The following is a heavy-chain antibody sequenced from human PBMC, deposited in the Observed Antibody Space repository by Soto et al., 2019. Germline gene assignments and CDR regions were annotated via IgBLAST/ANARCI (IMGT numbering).Heavy chain of an antibody. Sequence: EVQLLESGGGLVQPGGSLRLSCAASGFTFSSYAMSWVRQAPGKGLEWVSAISGSGGSTYYADSVKGRFTISSDNSKNTLYLQMNSLRAEDTAVYYCAKDCTYYYYGMDVWGQGTTVTVSS. CDR1: GFTFSSYA. CDR3: AKDCTYYYYGMDV. CDR2: ISGSGGST. J-gene: IGHJ6*02. V-gene: IGHV3-23*01.